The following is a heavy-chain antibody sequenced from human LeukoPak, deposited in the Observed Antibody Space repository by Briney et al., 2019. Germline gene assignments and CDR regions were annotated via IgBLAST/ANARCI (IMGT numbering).Heavy chain of an antibody. V-gene: IGHV3-53*01. J-gene: IGHJ3*01. CDR3: ARGLIAVAGTDAFDF. CDR1: GFTVSNNY. CDR2: IFSGGIT. Sequence: GGSLRLSCAASGFTVSNNYMTWVRQAPGKGLECVSVIFSGGITYYADSVKGRFTISRDRSKNTLYLQMNSLRAEDTAVYYCARGLIAVAGTDAFDFWGRGTMVTVSS. D-gene: IGHD6-19*01.